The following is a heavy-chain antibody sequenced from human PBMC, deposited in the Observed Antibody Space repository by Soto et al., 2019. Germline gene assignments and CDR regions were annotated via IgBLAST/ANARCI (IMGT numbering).Heavy chain of an antibody. J-gene: IGHJ4*02. V-gene: IGHV4-59*01. CDR1: GGSISSYY. Sequence: SETLSLTCTVSGGSISSYYWSWIRQPPGKGLEWIGYIYYSGSTNYNPSLKSRVTISVDTSKNQFSLKLSSVTAADTAVYYCARASYGDFYDYWGQGTLVTVSS. CDR3: ARASYGDFYDY. CDR2: IYYSGST. D-gene: IGHD4-17*01.